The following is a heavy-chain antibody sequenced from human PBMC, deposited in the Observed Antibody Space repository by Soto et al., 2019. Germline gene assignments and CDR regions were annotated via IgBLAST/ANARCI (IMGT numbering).Heavy chain of an antibody. J-gene: IGHJ4*02. CDR3: ARASTSLTTFGFDY. CDR1: GFTFSSYW. CDR2: IKQDGSDK. D-gene: IGHD4-17*01. V-gene: IGHV3-7*04. Sequence: GGSLRLSCAASGFTFSSYWMSWVRQAPGKGLEWVANIKQDGSDKYYVDSVKGRFTLSRDNAKNSLYLQMNSLRVEDTAVYYCARASTSLTTFGFDYWGQGTQVTVSS.